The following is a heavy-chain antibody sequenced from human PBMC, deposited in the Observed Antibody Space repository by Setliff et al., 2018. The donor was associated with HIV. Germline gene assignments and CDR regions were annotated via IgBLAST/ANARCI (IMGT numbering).Heavy chain of an antibody. Sequence: ASVKVSCKASGYTFVGYGINWLRQAPGQGLEWMGWINTYNGNTKYGQKFHFSVTATTDTYTSTVYMELRNLRSDDTAVYFCARGGPARVALLYWFDPWGQGTLVTVSS. CDR3: ARGGPARVALLYWFDP. J-gene: IGHJ5*02. CDR2: INTYNGNT. CDR1: GYTFVGYG. D-gene: IGHD2-21*01. V-gene: IGHV1-18*01.